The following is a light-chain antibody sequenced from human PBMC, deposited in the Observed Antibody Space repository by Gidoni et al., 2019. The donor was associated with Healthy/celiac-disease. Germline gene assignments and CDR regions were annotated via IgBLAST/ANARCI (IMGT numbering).Light chain of an antibody. V-gene: IGKV1-39*01. CDR3: QQSYITLRT. J-gene: IGKJ3*01. CDR2: AVS. Sequence: IQMTHSPSSLSASVGDRVTITCRASQSISSYLNWYQKKPGKAPMLLIYAVSSVQSVVQSRFSGSGSVTDFTLTISSLQPEDFATYYCQQSYITLRTFGPGTKVDIK. CDR1: QSISSY.